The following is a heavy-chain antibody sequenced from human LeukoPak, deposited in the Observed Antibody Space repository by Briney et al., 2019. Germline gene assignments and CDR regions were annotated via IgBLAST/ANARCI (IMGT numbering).Heavy chain of an antibody. V-gene: IGHV1-2*04. J-gene: IGHJ4*02. D-gene: IGHD2-2*02. CDR1: GYTFTGYY. CDR3: ATDDPGRAAIPLTY. CDR2: INPNSGGT. Sequence: RGASVKVSCKASGYTFTGYYMHWVRQAPGQGLEWMGWINPNSGGTNYAQKFQGWVTMTRDTSISTAYMELSRLRSDDTAVYYCATDDPGRAAIPLTYWGQGTLVTVSS.